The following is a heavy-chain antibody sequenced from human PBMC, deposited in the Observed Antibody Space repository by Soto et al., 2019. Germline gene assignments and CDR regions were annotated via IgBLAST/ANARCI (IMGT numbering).Heavy chain of an antibody. CDR1: GFTFSSYS. D-gene: IGHD4-17*01. V-gene: IGHV3-48*01. Sequence: GGSLRLSCAASGFTFSSYSMNWVRQAPGKGLEWVSYISSSSSTIYYADSVKGRFTISRDNAKNSLYLQMNSLRAEDTAVYYCARASDDDYGDYVPESYYFDYWGQGTLVTVSS. CDR2: ISSSSSTI. J-gene: IGHJ4*02. CDR3: ARASDDDYGDYVPESYYFDY.